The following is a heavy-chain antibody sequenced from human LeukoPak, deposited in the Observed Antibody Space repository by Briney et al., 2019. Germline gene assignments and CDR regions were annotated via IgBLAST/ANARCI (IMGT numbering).Heavy chain of an antibody. CDR3: ARQAVITRVDY. CDR1: NVSISGSSFY. J-gene: IGHJ4*02. D-gene: IGHD4-23*01. CDR2: IYYSGST. Sequence: SETLSLTCTVSNVSISGSSFYWGWIRQSPGTGLEWIGTIYYSGSTYYNPSLKSRVTISVDTSQDQFSLKLSSVTAADTSVYYCARQAVITRVDYWGQGTLVTVSS. V-gene: IGHV4-39*01.